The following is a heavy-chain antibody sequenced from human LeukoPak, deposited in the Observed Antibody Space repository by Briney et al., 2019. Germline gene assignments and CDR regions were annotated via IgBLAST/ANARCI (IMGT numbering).Heavy chain of an antibody. CDR3: ARAKKTEWTTGAFDM. CDR1: GFIFSNSA. CDR2: ISAGGDIK. D-gene: IGHD3-3*01. Sequence: PGGSLRLSCSASGFIFSNSALSWVRQAPGKGLEWVAGISAGGDIKYTAGSVRGRCTISRDNSKNTLFLEMDSLTGEDAAVYYCARAKKTEWTTGAFDMWGQGTMVIVSS. J-gene: IGHJ3*02. V-gene: IGHV3-23*01.